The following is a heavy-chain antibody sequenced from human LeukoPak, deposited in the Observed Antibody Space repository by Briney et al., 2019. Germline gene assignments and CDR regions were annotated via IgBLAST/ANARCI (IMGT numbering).Heavy chain of an antibody. V-gene: IGHV1-69*01. CDR3: ARPRGYSYGLVQALPFDY. Sequence: ASVKVSCKASGGTFSGYAISWVRQAPGQGLEWMGGIIPIFGTANYAQKFQGRVTITADESTSTAYMEPSSLRSEDTAVYYCARPRGYSYGLVQALPFDYWGQGTLVTVSS. CDR1: GGTFSGYA. CDR2: IIPIFGTA. J-gene: IGHJ4*02. D-gene: IGHD5-18*01.